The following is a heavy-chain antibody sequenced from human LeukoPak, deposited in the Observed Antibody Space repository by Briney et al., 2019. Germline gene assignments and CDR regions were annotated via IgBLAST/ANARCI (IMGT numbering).Heavy chain of an antibody. CDR3: ASSLSSGWGPVDDY. J-gene: IGHJ4*02. V-gene: IGHV3-48*03. Sequence: GGSLRLSCAASGITFSNYEMNWVRQAPGKGLEWVSYINPGGSNRFYAGSVRGRFAIYRDDAKKSVYLQMNSLRAEDTAVYCCASSLSSGWGPVDDYWGQGIMVTVSS. D-gene: IGHD6-19*01. CDR2: INPGGSNR. CDR1: GITFSNYE.